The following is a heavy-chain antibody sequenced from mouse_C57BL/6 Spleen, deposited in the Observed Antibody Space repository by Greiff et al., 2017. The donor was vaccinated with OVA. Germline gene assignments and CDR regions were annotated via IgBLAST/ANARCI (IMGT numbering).Heavy chain of an antibody. CDR2: ISSGSSTI. D-gene: IGHD4-1*01. Sequence: EVKVVESGGGLVKPGGSLKLSCAASGFTFSDYGMHWVRQAPEKGLEWVAYISSGSSTIYYADTVKGRFTISRDNAKNTLFLQMTSLRSEDTAMYYCARGNWDSYFDYWGQGTTLTVSS. CDR3: ARGNWDSYFDY. V-gene: IGHV5-17*01. J-gene: IGHJ2*01. CDR1: GFTFSDYG.